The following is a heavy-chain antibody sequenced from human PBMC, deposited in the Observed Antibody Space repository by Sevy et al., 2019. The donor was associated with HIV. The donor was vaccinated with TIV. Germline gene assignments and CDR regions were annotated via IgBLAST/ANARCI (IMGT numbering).Heavy chain of an antibody. D-gene: IGHD1-26*01. CDR2: ISDDGSNK. CDR1: GFTFSSYD. CDR3: AREGLVGATLRAFDI. J-gene: IGHJ3*02. Sequence: GGSLRLSCAASGFTFSSYDMHWVRQAPGKGLEWVAVISDDGSNKYYADSVKGRFTISRDNSKNTLYLQMNSLRAEDTAVYYCAREGLVGATLRAFDIWGQGSMVTVSS. V-gene: IGHV3-30-3*01.